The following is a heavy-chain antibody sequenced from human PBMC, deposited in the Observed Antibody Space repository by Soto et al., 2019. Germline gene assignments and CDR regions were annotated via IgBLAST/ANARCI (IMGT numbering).Heavy chain of an antibody. D-gene: IGHD5-12*01. Sequence: EVQLLESGGGLVQPGGSLRLSCAASGFTFSSYAMSWVRQAPGKGLEWVSAISGSGGSTYYADSVKGRFTISRDNSKNTLYLQMNRLRAEDRAVYYCAYSPGGYDTYRADYGGQGPLVPVSS. CDR2: ISGSGGST. CDR1: GFTFSSYA. CDR3: AYSPGGYDTYRADY. V-gene: IGHV3-23*01. J-gene: IGHJ4*02.